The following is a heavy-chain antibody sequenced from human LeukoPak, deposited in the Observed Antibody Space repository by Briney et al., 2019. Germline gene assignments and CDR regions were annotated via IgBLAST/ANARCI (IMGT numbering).Heavy chain of an antibody. CDR1: GGTFSSYA. V-gene: IGHV1-18*01. Sequence: ASVKVSCKASGGTFSSYAISWVRQAPGQGLEWMGWISAYNGNTNYAQKLQGRVTMTTDTSTSTAYMELRSLRSDDTAVYYCARGLFCSSTSCYRWFDPWGQGTLVTVSS. D-gene: IGHD2-2*01. CDR3: ARGLFCSSTSCYRWFDP. J-gene: IGHJ5*02. CDR2: ISAYNGNT.